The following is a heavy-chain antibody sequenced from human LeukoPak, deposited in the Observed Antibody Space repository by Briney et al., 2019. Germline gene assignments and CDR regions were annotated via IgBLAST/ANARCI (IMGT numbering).Heavy chain of an antibody. CDR1: GSSISSNY. D-gene: IGHD1-26*01. V-gene: IGHV4-59*01. J-gene: IGHJ4*02. Sequence: SETLSLTCTVSGSSISSNYWSWIRQPPGKGLEWIGYIFYTGSTNYNPSLKSRVTISVDTSKNQFSLRLSSVTAADTAVYYCARRLGATQPYFDFWGQGTLVTVSS. CDR2: IFYTGST. CDR3: ARRLGATQPYFDF.